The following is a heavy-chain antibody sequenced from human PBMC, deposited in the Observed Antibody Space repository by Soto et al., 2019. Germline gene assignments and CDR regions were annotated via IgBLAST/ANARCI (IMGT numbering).Heavy chain of an antibody. D-gene: IGHD3-22*01. CDR2: MNPNSGNT. CDR3: AKDAPYYDSSGYYSFDY. J-gene: IGHJ4*02. CDR1: GYTFTSYD. Sequence: ASVKVSCKASGYTFTSYDINWVRQATGQGLEWMGWMNPNSGNTGYAQKFQGRVTMTRNTSISTAYMELNSLRAEDTAVYYCAKDAPYYDSSGYYSFDYWGQGTLVTVSS. V-gene: IGHV1-8*01.